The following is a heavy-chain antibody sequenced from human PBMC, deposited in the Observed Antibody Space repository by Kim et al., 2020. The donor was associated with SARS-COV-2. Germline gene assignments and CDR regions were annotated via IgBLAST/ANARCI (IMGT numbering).Heavy chain of an antibody. CDR1: GGSISSGDYY. Sequence: SETLSLTCTVSGGSISSGDYYWSWIRQPPGKGLEWIGYIYYSGSTYYNPSLKSRVTISVDTSKNQFSLKLSSVTAADTAVYYCARVQGYCSGGRCYLFDYWGQGTLVTVSS. D-gene: IGHD2-15*01. CDR2: IYYSGST. V-gene: IGHV4-30-4*01. CDR3: ARVQGYCSGGRCYLFDY. J-gene: IGHJ4*02.